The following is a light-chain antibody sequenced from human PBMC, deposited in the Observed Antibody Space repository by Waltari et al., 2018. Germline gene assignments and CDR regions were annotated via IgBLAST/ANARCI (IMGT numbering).Light chain of an antibody. CDR3: CAYAGSYFMV. CDR1: SSDVGGHDY. CDR2: DFS. J-gene: IGLJ3*02. Sequence: QSALTQPRSVSGSPGQSVTISCTGTSSDVGGHDYVSWYLQYPGKGPKLMFYDFSKRPSGVPYRFSASKSGNTASLTISGLQPEDEADYYCCAYAGSYFMVFGGGTRLTVL. V-gene: IGLV2-11*01.